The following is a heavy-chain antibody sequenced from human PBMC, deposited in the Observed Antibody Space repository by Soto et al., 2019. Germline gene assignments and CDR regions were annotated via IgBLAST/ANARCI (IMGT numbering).Heavy chain of an antibody. V-gene: IGHV3-66*01. CDR1: GFTVSSNY. CDR2: IYSGGST. Sequence: EVQLVESGGGLVQPGGSMRLSCAAPGFTVSSNYMSWVRQAPGKGLEWVSVIYSGGSTYYADSVKGRFTISRDNSKNTLYLQVNSLSAEDTAVYYCARAVGARGWSFDYWGQGTLVTVSS. CDR3: ARAVGARGWSFDY. J-gene: IGHJ4*02. D-gene: IGHD1-26*01.